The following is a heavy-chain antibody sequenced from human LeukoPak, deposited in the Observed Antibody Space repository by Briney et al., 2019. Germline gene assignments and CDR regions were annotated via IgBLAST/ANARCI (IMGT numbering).Heavy chain of an antibody. J-gene: IGHJ4*02. CDR1: GFTFSSYW. V-gene: IGHV3-7*01. CDR3: ARGPIAGYCSSTSCYDGFYYFDY. D-gene: IGHD2-2*03. CDR2: IKQDGSEK. Sequence: GGSLRLSCAASGFTFSSYWMSWVRRAPGKGLEWVANIKQDGSEKYYVDSVKGRFTISRDNAKNSLYLQMNSLRAEDTAVYYCARGPIAGYCSSTSCYDGFYYFDYWGQGTLVTVSS.